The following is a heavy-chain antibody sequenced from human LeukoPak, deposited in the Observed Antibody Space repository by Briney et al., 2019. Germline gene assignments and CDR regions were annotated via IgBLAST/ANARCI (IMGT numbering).Heavy chain of an antibody. Sequence: GASVKFSCKTSGYTFSDYYIHWVRQARGQGLEWMGWINTKTGRTSFARTFQGRVTLTRDPSITTVYMDMAWLTSDDTAIYFCARADFIDAGPYVIAPWGQGTLVTVSS. CDR2: INTKTGRT. V-gene: IGHV1-2*02. CDR1: GYTFSDYY. J-gene: IGHJ5*02. D-gene: IGHD3-3*01. CDR3: ARADFIDAGPYVIAP.